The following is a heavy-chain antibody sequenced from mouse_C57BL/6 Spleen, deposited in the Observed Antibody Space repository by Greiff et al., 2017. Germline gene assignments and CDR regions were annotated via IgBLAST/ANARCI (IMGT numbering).Heavy chain of an antibody. Sequence: VKLQESGAELARPGASVKMSCKASGYTFTSYTMHWVKQRPGQGLEWIGYINPSSGYTKYNQKFKDKATLTADKSSSTAYMQLSSLTSEDSAVYYCARDSSFDYWGQGTTLTVSS. D-gene: IGHD3-2*02. CDR1: GYTFTSYT. CDR3: ARDSSFDY. V-gene: IGHV1-4*01. J-gene: IGHJ2*01. CDR2: INPSSGYT.